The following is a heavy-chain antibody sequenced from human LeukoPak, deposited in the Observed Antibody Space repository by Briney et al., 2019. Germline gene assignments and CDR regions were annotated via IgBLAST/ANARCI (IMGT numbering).Heavy chain of an antibody. V-gene: IGHV1-69*04. J-gene: IGHJ4*02. CDR3: ARDYDFWRGYYYFDY. D-gene: IGHD3-3*01. CDR1: GGTFSSYT. CDR2: IIPILGIA. Sequence: ASVKVSCKASGGTFSSYTISWVRQAPGQGLEWMGRIIPILGIANYAQKFQGRVTITADKSTSTAYMELSSLRSEDTAVYYCARDYDFWRGYYYFDYWGQGTLVTVSS.